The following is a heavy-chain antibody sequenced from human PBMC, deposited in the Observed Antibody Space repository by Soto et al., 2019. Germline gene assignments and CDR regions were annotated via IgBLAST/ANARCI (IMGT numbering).Heavy chain of an antibody. CDR2: INPNSGGT. Sequence: ASVKVSCKASGYTFTGYYMHWVRQAPGQGLEWMGWINPNSGGTNYAQKFQGWVTMTRDTSISTAYMELSRLRSDDTAVYYCARGPVVVVPAAPSGPSGDYCEYWGQGTLVTVSS. V-gene: IGHV1-2*04. D-gene: IGHD2-2*01. J-gene: IGHJ4*02. CDR1: GYTFTGYY. CDR3: ARGPVVVVPAAPSGPSGDYCEY.